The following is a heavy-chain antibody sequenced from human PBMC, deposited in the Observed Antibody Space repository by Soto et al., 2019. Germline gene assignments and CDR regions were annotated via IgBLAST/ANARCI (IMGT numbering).Heavy chain of an antibody. CDR1: GFTFSSYA. V-gene: IGHV3-30-3*01. J-gene: IGHJ3*02. CDR2: ISSDGSNK. D-gene: IGHD3-22*01. Sequence: QVQLVESGGGVVQPGRSLRLSCAASGFTFSSYAMHWVRQAPGKGLEWVAVISSDGSNKYYADSVKGRFTISRDNSKNKVYLQMNSLRAEDTAVYYCARPEIGTSGYSISLDAFDIWGQGTMVTVSS. CDR3: ARPEIGTSGYSISLDAFDI.